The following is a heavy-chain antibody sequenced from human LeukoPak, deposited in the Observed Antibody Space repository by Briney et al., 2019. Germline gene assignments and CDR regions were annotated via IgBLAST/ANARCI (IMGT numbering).Heavy chain of an antibody. CDR2: IYHSGST. CDR1: GYSISSGYY. V-gene: IGHV4-38-2*02. CDR3: ARDNSPGRRYSYVDY. D-gene: IGHD5-18*01. J-gene: IGHJ4*02. Sequence: PSETLSLTCTVSGYSISSGYYWGWIRQPPGKGLEWIGSIYHSGSTYYNPSLKSRVTISVDTSKNQFSLKLSSVTAADTAVYYCARDNSPGRRYSYVDYWGQGTLVTVSS.